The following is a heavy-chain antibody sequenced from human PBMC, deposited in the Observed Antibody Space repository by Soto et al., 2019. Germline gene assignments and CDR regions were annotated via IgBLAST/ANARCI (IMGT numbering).Heavy chain of an antibody. CDR3: ARVSGRRTTGTLAPDY. CDR1: GVTFSDYY. Sequence: PXGSLRLSCAAAGVTFSDYYMSWIRQAPGKGLDWVSYISSSGSTIYYADSVKGRFTISRDNAKNSLYLQMNSLRAEDTAVYYCARVSGRRTTGTLAPDYWGQGTLVTVSS. CDR2: ISSSGSTI. J-gene: IGHJ4*02. V-gene: IGHV3-11*01. D-gene: IGHD1-1*01.